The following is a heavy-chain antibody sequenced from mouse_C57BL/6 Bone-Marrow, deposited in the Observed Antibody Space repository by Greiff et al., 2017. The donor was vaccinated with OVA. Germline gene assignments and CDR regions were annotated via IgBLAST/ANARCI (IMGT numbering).Heavy chain of an antibody. CDR2: ISDGGSYT. D-gene: IGHD1-1*01. Sequence: EVMLVESGGGLVKPGGSLKLSCAASGFTFSSYAMSWVRQTPEKRLEWVATISDGGSYTYYPDNVKGRFTISRDNAKNNLYLQMSHLKSEDTAMYYCARAVLRSHWYFDVWGTGTTVTVSS. J-gene: IGHJ1*03. CDR1: GFTFSSYA. V-gene: IGHV5-4*03. CDR3: ARAVLRSHWYFDV.